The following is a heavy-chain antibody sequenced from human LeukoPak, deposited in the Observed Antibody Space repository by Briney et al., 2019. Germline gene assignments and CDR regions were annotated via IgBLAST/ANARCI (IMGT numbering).Heavy chain of an antibody. D-gene: IGHD3-10*01. J-gene: IGHJ5*02. CDR1: GYTFTSYY. CDR3: ARGRITMVREKNWFDP. CDR2: INPSGGST. V-gene: IGHV1-46*01. Sequence: ASVKVSCKASGYTFTSYYMHWVRQAPGQGLEWMGIINPSGGSTSYAQKFQGRVTMTRDTSTSTVYMELSSLRSEDTAVYYCARGRITMVREKNWFDPWGQGTLVTVSS.